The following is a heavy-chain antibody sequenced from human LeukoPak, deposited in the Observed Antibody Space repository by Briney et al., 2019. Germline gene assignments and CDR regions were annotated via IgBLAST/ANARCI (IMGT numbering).Heavy chain of an antibody. CDR1: GYTFTDYY. J-gene: IGHJ6*02. CDR3: ARGGGLGCSGGSCYGHYYYGMDV. V-gene: IGHV1-2*02. Sequence: ASVKVSCKASGYTFTDYYMHWVRQAPGQGLEWMGWINPTSGGTNYAQKFQGRVTMTRDTSISTAYMELSRLRSDDTAVYYCARGGGLGCSGGSCYGHYYYGMDVWGQGTTVTVSS. CDR2: INPTSGGT. D-gene: IGHD2-15*01.